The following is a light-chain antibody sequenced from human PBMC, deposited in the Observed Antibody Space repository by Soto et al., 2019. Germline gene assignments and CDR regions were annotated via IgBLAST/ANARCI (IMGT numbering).Light chain of an antibody. Sequence: DIVMTQSPDSLAVSLGERATINCKSSQSVFYSSNNKNYLAWYQQKPGKAPKLLIYAASSLQSGVPSRFSGSGSGTDFTLTISSLQPEDFATYYCLQDYNYPRTFGQGTKVDIK. J-gene: IGKJ1*01. CDR3: LQDYNYPRT. CDR1: QSVFYSSNNKNY. CDR2: AAS. V-gene: IGKV4-1*01.